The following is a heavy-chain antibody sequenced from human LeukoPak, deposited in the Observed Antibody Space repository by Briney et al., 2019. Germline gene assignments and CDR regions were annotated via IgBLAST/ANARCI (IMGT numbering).Heavy chain of an antibody. J-gene: IGHJ4*02. Sequence: GGSLRLSCAASGFTFSSYGMHWVRQAPGKGLEWVAVISYDGSNKYYADSVKGRFTISRDNSKNTLYLQMNSLRAEDTAVYYCAKPYYDISQGGVVYYFDYWGQGTLVIVSS. D-gene: IGHD3-9*01. CDR3: AKPYYDISQGGVVYYFDY. CDR1: GFTFSSYG. V-gene: IGHV3-30*18. CDR2: ISYDGSNK.